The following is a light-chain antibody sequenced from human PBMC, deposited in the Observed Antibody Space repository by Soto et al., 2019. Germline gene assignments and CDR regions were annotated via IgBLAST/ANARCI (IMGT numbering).Light chain of an antibody. CDR3: QQYDSWPPSYA. V-gene: IGKV3-15*01. J-gene: IGKJ2*01. CDR2: GAS. CDR1: QSVSTY. Sequence: EIVMTQSPATLSVSLGDRATLSCRASQSVSTYLAWYQQKPGQAPRLLIYGASTRATGIPARFSGSGSETDFTVTISSLQSEDFAVYYCQQYDSWPPSYAFGQGTKLEIK.